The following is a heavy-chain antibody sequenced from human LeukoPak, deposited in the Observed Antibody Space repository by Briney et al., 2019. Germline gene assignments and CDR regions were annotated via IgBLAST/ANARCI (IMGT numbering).Heavy chain of an antibody. D-gene: IGHD3-22*01. CDR1: GFTVSSNY. CDR2: IYSGGST. Sequence: GGSLRLSCAASGFTVSSNYMSWVRQAPGKGLEWVSVIYSGGSTYYAGSVKGRFTISRDNSKNTLYLQMNSLRAEDTAVYYCARDNVYYYDSSGYAFDIWGQGTMVTVSS. V-gene: IGHV3-53*01. CDR3: ARDNVYYYDSSGYAFDI. J-gene: IGHJ3*02.